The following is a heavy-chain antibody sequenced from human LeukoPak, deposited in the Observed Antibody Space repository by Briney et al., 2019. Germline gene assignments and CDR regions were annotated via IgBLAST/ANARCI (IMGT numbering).Heavy chain of an antibody. CDR3: AKDLGEYYYGSGTPFDY. CDR1: GFTFSSYG. D-gene: IGHD3-10*01. CDR2: ILYDGSNK. J-gene: IGHJ4*02. V-gene: IGHV3-30*18. Sequence: GGSLRLSCAASGFTFSSYGMHWVRQAPGKGLEWVAVILYDGSNKYYADSVKGRFTISRDNSKNTLYLQMNSLRAEDTAVYYCAKDLGEYYYGSGTPFDYWGQGTLVTVSS.